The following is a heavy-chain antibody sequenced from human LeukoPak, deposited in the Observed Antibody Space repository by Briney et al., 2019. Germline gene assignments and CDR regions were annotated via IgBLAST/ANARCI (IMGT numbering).Heavy chain of an antibody. CDR1: GGSISSSGSY. CDR2: LYYSGNT. J-gene: IGHJ5*02. Sequence: SETLSLTCTVSGGSISSSGSYWGWIRQPPGKGLEWIGSLYYSGNTYNPSLKSRVTISVDTSKKQLYLNLTSVNAADTAMYYCARVMAARREDLNWFDTWDQGTLVTVSS. CDR3: ARVMAARREDLNWFDT. D-gene: IGHD6-6*01. V-gene: IGHV4-39*07.